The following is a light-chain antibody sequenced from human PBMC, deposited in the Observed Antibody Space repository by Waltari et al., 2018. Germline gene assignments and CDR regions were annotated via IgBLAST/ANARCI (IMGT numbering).Light chain of an antibody. Sequence: QSALTQPASVSGSPGQSITISCTGTSSDVGGHNYVSWYQQHPGKAPKLMIYAVSKRPSGVSNRFSGSKSGNTASLTISGLQAEDEADYYCSSYTSSSRVFGGGTKLTVL. V-gene: IGLV2-14*01. CDR2: AVS. CDR1: SSDVGGHNY. J-gene: IGLJ3*02. CDR3: SSYTSSSRV.